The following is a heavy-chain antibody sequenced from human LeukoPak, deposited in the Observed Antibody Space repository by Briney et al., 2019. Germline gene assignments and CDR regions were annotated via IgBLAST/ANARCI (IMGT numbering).Heavy chain of an antibody. Sequence: SETLSLTCTVSGGSISSYYWSWIRQPPGKGLEWIGYIYYSGSTNYNPSLKSRVTISVDTSKNQLSLKLSSVTAADTAVYYCARSTVYYDILTGYFQPIYYFDYWGQGTLVTVSS. D-gene: IGHD3-9*01. CDR3: ARSTVYYDILTGYFQPIYYFDY. J-gene: IGHJ4*02. V-gene: IGHV4-59*01. CDR2: IYYSGST. CDR1: GGSISSYY.